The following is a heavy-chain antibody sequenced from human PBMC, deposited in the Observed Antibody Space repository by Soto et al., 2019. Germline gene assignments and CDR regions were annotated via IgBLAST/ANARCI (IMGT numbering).Heavy chain of an antibody. J-gene: IGHJ5*02. CDR1: GGSISSYY. CDR2: IYYSGST. D-gene: IGHD6-13*01. Sequence: ETLSLTCTVSGGSISSYYWSWIRQPPGKGLEWIGYIYYSGSTNYNPSLKSRVTISVDTSKNQFSLKLSSVTAADTAVYYCARDVGSSWYENWFDPWGQGTLVTVSS. V-gene: IGHV4-59*12. CDR3: ARDVGSSWYENWFDP.